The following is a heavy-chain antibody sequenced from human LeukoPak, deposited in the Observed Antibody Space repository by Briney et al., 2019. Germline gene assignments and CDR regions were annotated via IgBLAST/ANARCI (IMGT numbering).Heavy chain of an antibody. CDR2: IYHSGST. J-gene: IGHJ4*02. Sequence: PSETLSLTCTVSGGSISSGGYYWSWIRQPPGKGLEWIGYIYHSGSTYYNPSLKSRVTISVDRSKNQFSLKLSSVTAADTAVYFCARASGSSSWYSLPGYFDYWGQGTLVTVSS. CDR3: ARASGSSSWYSLPGYFDY. V-gene: IGHV4-30-2*01. CDR1: GGSISSGGYY. D-gene: IGHD6-13*01.